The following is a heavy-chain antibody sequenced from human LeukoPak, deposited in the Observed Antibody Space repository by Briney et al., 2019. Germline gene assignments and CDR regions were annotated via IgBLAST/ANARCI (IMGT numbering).Heavy chain of an antibody. CDR2: INHSGST. D-gene: IGHD3-10*01. V-gene: IGHV4-34*01. CDR1: GGSFSGYY. CDR3: ARGVTMVRGVPYYYYGMDV. J-gene: IGHJ6*02. Sequence: SETLSLTCAVYGGSFSGYYWSWIRQPPGKGLEWIGEINHSGSTNYNPSLKSRATISVDTSKNQFSLKLSSVTAADTAVYYCARGVTMVRGVPYYYYGMDVWGQGTTVTVSS.